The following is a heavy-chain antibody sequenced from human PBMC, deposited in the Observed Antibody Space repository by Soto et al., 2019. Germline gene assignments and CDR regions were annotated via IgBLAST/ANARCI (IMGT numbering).Heavy chain of an antibody. CDR3: ARDSGAKLSSS. CDR2: IVPIYRTA. V-gene: IGHV1-69*13. J-gene: IGHJ4*02. D-gene: IGHD6-13*01. CDR1: GGTFSSYR. Sequence: SVKVSCKASGGTFSSYRINWVRQAPGQGLEWVGGIVPIYRTADYAQKFQGRVTITADESARTAYLEVRSLKSQNTAVYYCARDSGAKLSSSWGQGTLVTSPQ.